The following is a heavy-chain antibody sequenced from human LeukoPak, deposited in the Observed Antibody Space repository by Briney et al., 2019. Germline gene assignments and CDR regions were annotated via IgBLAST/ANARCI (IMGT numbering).Heavy chain of an antibody. J-gene: IGHJ4*02. CDR2: ISSSGSNT. CDR1: GFTFRSYA. D-gene: IGHD1-7*01. V-gene: IGHV3-23*01. CDR3: AKDLSNWNYRGGDS. Sequence: GESLKISCAASGFTFRSYAMNWVRQAPGKGLEWVSAISSSGSNTYYADSVKGRFTISRDNSKNTLYLQMRSLRAEDTAVYYCAKDLSNWNYRGGDSWGQGTLVTVSS.